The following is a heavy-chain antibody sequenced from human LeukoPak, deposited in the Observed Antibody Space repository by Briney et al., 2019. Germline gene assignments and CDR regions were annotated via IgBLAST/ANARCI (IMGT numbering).Heavy chain of an antibody. V-gene: IGHV3-48*03. CDR2: ISSSGSTI. CDR1: GFTFDNYA. J-gene: IGHJ5*02. CDR3: ARPPTYCSGGSCYDEEGT. Sequence: GGSLRLSCAASGFTFDNYAMNWVRQAPGKGLEWVSYISSSGSTIYYADSVKGRFTISRDNAKNSLYLQMNSLRAEDTAVYYCARPPTYCSGGSCYDEEGTWGQGTLVTVSS. D-gene: IGHD2-15*01.